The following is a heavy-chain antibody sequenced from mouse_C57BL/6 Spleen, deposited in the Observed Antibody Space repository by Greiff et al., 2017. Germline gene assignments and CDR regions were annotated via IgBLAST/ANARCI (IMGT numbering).Heavy chain of an antibody. D-gene: IGHD2-2*01. CDR1: RYTFTDYY. Sequence: VQLQQSGPVLVKPGASVKMSCKASRYTFTDYYMNWVKQSHGKSLEWIGVINPYNGGTSYNQKFKGKATLTVDKSSSTAYMELNSLTSEDSAVYYCARWLRRDYWGQGTTLTVSS. J-gene: IGHJ2*01. CDR2: INPYNGGT. V-gene: IGHV1-19*01. CDR3: ARWLRRDY.